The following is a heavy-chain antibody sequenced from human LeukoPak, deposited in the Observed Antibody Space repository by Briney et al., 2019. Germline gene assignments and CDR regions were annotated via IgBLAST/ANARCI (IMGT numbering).Heavy chain of an antibody. V-gene: IGHV4-61*01. D-gene: IGHD6-13*01. CDR1: GVSIANTFYY. CDR3: ATGYSSTWYYFDY. CDR2: IYHSGST. Sequence: SQTLSLTCTVSGVSIANTFYYWNWLRQPPGKGLEWIGYIYHSGSTNYNPSLKSRVTISADTSKDQFSLKLASVTAADTAVYYCATGYSSTWYYFDYWGQGTLVTVSS. J-gene: IGHJ4*02.